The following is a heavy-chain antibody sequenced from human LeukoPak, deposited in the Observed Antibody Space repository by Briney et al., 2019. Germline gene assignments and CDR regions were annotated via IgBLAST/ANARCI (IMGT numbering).Heavy chain of an antibody. CDR2: INPNSGYT. J-gene: IGHJ4*02. D-gene: IGHD1-26*01. CDR1: GYTFTDCH. Sequence: ASVKVSCKASGYTFTDCHVHWVRQAPGQWLEWMGWINPNSGYTNSAQKFQGRVTMTRDTSINTAYMEVTRLRSDDTAVYYCARPRTYSGSYETFDYWGQGTLVSVSS. CDR3: ARPRTYSGSYETFDY. V-gene: IGHV1-2*02.